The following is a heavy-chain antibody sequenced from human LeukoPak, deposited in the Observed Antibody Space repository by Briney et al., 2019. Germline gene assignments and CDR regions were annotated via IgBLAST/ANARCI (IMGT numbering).Heavy chain of an antibody. CDR3: ARLRYYYDSSGLSERYFDY. Sequence: GASVKVSCKASGYTFIGYYMHWVRRAPGQGLEWMGWINPNSGGTNYAQKFQGRVTMTRDTSISTAYMELSRLRSDDTAVYYCARLRYYYDSSGLSERYFDYWGQGTLVTVSS. J-gene: IGHJ4*02. V-gene: IGHV1-2*02. CDR2: INPNSGGT. CDR1: GYTFIGYY. D-gene: IGHD3-22*01.